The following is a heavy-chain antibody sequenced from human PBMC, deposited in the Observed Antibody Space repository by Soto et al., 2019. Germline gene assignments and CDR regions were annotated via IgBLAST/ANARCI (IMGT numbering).Heavy chain of an antibody. J-gene: IGHJ6*02. Sequence: PSETQSLTWPFSGDSLGSGSYYWSWLRQHPGKGLEWIGYIYYSGSTYYNPSLESRVTISVDTSKNQFSLKLSSVTAADTAVYYCARDAQPPYYDSRGMDVWGQGTTVTVSS. CDR3: ARDAQPPYYDSRGMDV. D-gene: IGHD3-3*01. CDR1: GDSLGSGSYY. V-gene: IGHV4-31*02. CDR2: IYYSGST.